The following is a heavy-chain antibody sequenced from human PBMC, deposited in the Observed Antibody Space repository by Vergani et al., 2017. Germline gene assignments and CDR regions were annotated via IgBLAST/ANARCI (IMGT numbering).Heavy chain of an antibody. CDR1: GASVNSYY. CDR2: VSFRVAT. CDR3: ARSRIYYGAGSPDY. Sequence: QVKLQESGPGLVKPSETLSLTCTVSGASVNSYYWSWIRQPPGKGLEWMGYVSFRVATLSHPSVQGRMTISLNTSSNQFSLYLTSVTAADTAVYYCARSRIYYGAGSPDYWGQGTLVTVSS. D-gene: IGHD3-10*01. V-gene: IGHV4-59*02. J-gene: IGHJ4*02.